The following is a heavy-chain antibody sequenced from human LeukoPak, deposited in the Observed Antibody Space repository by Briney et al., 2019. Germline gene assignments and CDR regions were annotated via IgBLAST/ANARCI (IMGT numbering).Heavy chain of an antibody. CDR3: ARFQPYYDSSGYYYLGNAFDI. CDR1: GGSFSGYY. CDR2: INHSGST. J-gene: IGHJ3*02. Sequence: ETLSLTCAVYGGSFSGYYWSWIRQPPGKGLEWIGEINHSGSTNYNPSLKNRVTVSVDTSKNQFSLKLSSVTAADTAVYYCARFQPYYDSSGYYYLGNAFDIWGQGTMVTVSS. D-gene: IGHD3-22*01. V-gene: IGHV4-34*01.